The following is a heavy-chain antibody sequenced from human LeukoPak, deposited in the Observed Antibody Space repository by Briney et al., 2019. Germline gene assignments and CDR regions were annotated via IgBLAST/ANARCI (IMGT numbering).Heavy chain of an antibody. V-gene: IGHV1-2*02. CDR1: GYTFTGYY. Sequence: GASVKVSCKASGYTFTGYYMHWVRQAPGHGLEWMGWISPNSGATNYAQNFQARVTMTGDTSISTAYMELSSLRSDDTAVYYCARLGGGSSWSNFDFWGQGTLVTASS. CDR3: ARLGGGSSWSNFDF. J-gene: IGHJ4*02. CDR2: ISPNSGAT. D-gene: IGHD6-13*01.